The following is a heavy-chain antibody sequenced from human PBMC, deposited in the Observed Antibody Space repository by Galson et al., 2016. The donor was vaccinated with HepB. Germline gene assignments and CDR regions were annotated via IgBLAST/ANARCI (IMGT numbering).Heavy chain of an antibody. V-gene: IGHV3-23*01. Sequence: SLRLSCAASGFRLSNYAMSWVRQAPGKGLEWVSVIISGSGGSTYYADSVKGRYTISRDNSKNTVYLQMNSLRVEDTAVYYCARDGYNWNRFGYYYGMDVWGQGTTVTVSS. J-gene: IGHJ6*02. CDR2: IISGSGGST. D-gene: IGHD1-20*01. CDR3: ARDGYNWNRFGYYYGMDV. CDR1: GFRLSNYA.